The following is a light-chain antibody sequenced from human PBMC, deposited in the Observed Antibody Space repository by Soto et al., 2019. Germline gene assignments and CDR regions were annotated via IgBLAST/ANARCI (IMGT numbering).Light chain of an antibody. J-gene: IGKJ1*01. CDR2: AAS. V-gene: IGKV1-39*01. Sequence: DIQMTQPPSSLSASVGDRVTITCRASQPVTNYLSWYQQKPGKSPKLFIYAASRLQSGVPSRFSGGGSGTDFTLTISSLLPEDFAAYYCQQSYIAPWTCGQGTKVDIK. CDR1: QPVTNY. CDR3: QQSYIAPWT.